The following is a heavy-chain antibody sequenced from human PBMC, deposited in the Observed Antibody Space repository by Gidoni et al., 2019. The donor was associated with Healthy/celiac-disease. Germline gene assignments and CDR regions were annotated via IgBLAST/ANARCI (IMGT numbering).Heavy chain of an antibody. V-gene: IGHV4-39*07. CDR1: GGSISSSSYY. D-gene: IGHD1-26*01. CDR3: ARDSSLQSLSGATGSVDY. J-gene: IGHJ4*02. Sequence: QLQLQKSGPGLVKPSETLSLTCTVSGGSISSSSYYWGWIRQPPGKGLEWIGSIYYSGSTYYNPSLKSRVTISVDTSKNQFSLKLSSVTAADTAVYYCARDSSLQSLSGATGSVDYWGQGTLVTVSS. CDR2: IYYSGST.